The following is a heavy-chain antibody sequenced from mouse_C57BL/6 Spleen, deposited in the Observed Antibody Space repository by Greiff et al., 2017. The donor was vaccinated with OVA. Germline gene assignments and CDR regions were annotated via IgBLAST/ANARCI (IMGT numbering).Heavy chain of an antibody. J-gene: IGHJ2*01. Sequence: QVQLQQSGAELVRPGTSVKVSCKASGYAFTNYLIEWVKQRPGQGLEWIGVINPGSGGTNYNEKFKGKATLTADKSSSTAHMQLSSLTSEDSAVYFCARSLLYYYGSPYYFDYWGQGTTLTVSS. CDR2: INPGSGGT. V-gene: IGHV1-54*01. D-gene: IGHD1-1*01. CDR1: GYAFTNYL. CDR3: ARSLLYYYGSPYYFDY.